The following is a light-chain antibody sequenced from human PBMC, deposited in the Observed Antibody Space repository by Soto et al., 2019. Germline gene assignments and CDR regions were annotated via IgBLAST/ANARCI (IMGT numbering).Light chain of an antibody. V-gene: IGLV2-8*01. CDR3: CSYADSNSLV. J-gene: IGLJ2*01. Sequence: QSVLTQPPSASGSPGQSVTISCTGSGSDIGGYNSVSWYQQHPGKAPKLIIYDVTERPSGVPDRFSGSKSGTTASLTVAGLQAEDEADYYGCSYADSNSLVFGGGTKLTVL. CDR2: DVT. CDR1: GSDIGGYNS.